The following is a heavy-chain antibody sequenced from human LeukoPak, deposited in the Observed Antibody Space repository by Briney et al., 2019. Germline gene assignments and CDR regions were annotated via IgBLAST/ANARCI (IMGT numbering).Heavy chain of an antibody. Sequence: GGSLRLSCAAYGFTFSSYNLNWVRQAPGKGLEWVSCITSNIYTYYADSVRGRFTISRDNSQNSVYLVMNSLRPEDTAVYYCARERDTSMVALDSWGQGTLVTVSS. J-gene: IGHJ4*02. V-gene: IGHV3-21*06. CDR1: GFTFSSYN. CDR2: ITSNIYT. CDR3: ARERDTSMVALDS. D-gene: IGHD5-18*01.